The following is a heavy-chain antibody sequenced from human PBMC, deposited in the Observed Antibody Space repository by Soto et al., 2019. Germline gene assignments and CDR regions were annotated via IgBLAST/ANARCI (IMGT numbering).Heavy chain of an antibody. CDR3: ASMGYHYGSGSYPLDY. V-gene: IGHV4-59*08. J-gene: IGHJ4*02. Sequence: PSETLSLTCTVSGGSISSYYWTWIRQPPGKGLEWIGLMYNSGSTHYNPSLKSRVTISLDTSKNQFSLNLRSVTVADTAVYYCASMGYHYGSGSYPLDYWGQGTLVTVSS. D-gene: IGHD3-10*01. CDR2: MYNSGST. CDR1: GGSISSYY.